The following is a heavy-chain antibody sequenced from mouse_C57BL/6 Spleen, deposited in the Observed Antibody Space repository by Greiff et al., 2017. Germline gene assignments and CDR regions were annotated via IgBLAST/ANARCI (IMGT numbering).Heavy chain of an antibody. J-gene: IGHJ2*01. CDR2: IYPGDGDT. V-gene: IGHV1-82*01. CDR1: GYAFSSSW. CDR3: ARSTTVVAGDY. D-gene: IGHD1-1*01. Sequence: QVQLKESGPELVKPGASVKISCKASGYAFSSSWMNWVKQRPGKGLEWIGRIYPGDGDTNYNGKFKGKATLTADKSSSTAYMQLSSLTSEDSAVYFCARSTTVVAGDYWGQGTTRTVSS.